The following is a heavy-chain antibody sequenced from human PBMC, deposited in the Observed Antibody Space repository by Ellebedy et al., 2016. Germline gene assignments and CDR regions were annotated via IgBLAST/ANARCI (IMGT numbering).Heavy chain of an antibody. CDR1: GFSVRSSGAG. V-gene: IGHV2-5*02. CDR2: FYGDDNH. D-gene: IGHD3-3*01. J-gene: IGHJ5*02. Sequence: SGPTLVKPTQTLTLTCSFSGFSVRSSGAGVGWIRQPPGKALECLTFFYGDDNHDYRPSLRGGLTITKDTSRNRVILTMTNVDSMDTATYYCARVGRYYDYGRNDYVRFDPWGPGTLVTVSS. CDR3: ARVGRYYDYGRNDYVRFDP.